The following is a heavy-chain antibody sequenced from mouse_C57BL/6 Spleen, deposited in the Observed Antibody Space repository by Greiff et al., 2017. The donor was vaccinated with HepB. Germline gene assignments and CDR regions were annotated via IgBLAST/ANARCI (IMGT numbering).Heavy chain of an antibody. Sequence: VQLQQPGAELVKPGASVRLSCQASGYTFTSYWMQWVKPRPGQGLEWIGEIDPSDSYTNYNQKFKGKATLTVDTSSSTAYMQLSSLTSEDSAVYYCARWAAQATWFAYWGQGTLVTVSA. CDR3: ARWAAQATWFAY. D-gene: IGHD3-2*02. V-gene: IGHV1-50*01. CDR1: GYTFTSYW. J-gene: IGHJ3*01. CDR2: IDPSDSYT.